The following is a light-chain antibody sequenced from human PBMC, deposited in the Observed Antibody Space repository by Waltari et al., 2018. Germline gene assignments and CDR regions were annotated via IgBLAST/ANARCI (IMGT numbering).Light chain of an antibody. CDR3: CSYTGSSPLYV. CDR1: SSYVGSFNL. CDR2: EGT. Sequence: QSALTQPASVSGSPGPSITISCTGTSSYVGSFNLVSWYQQHPGKAPKLIISEGTERPSGLSHRFSGSKSGNTASLTISGLQADDEADYFCCSYTGSSPLYVFGTGTKVSVL. V-gene: IGLV2-23*01. J-gene: IGLJ1*01.